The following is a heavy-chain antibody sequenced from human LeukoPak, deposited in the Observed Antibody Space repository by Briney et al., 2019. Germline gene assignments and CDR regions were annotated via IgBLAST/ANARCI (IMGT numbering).Heavy chain of an antibody. CDR2: INPSGGST. CDR1: GYTFTSYF. CDR3: AREGEGPLSKDFDY. Sequence: ASVKVSCKASGYTFTSYFMHWVRQAPGQGLEWMGIINPSGGSTTYAQKFQGRVTMTSDTSTSTVYMELSSLRSDDTAVYFCAREGEGPLSKDFDYWGQGTLVTVSS. V-gene: IGHV1-46*01. D-gene: IGHD2/OR15-2a*01. J-gene: IGHJ4*02.